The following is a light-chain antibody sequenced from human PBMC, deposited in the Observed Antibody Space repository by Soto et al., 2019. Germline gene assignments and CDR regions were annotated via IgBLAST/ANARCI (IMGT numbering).Light chain of an antibody. Sequence: DIQLTQSPAFLYASVGDRVTITCRASQGIYDYLAGYQQKPGKAPQLLISAASTLQSEVPSRSSGSASGTEFTLTISSLQPEDFATYYCQQFNTYPLTFGGGTKVEF. CDR1: QGIYDY. J-gene: IGKJ4*01. CDR2: AAS. V-gene: IGKV1-9*01. CDR3: QQFNTYPLT.